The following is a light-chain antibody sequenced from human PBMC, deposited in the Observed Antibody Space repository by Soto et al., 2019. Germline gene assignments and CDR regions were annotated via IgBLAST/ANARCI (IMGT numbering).Light chain of an antibody. CDR2: GAS. CDR1: QSVSSN. Sequence: EIVLTQSPATLSVSPGDRATLSCRARQSVSSNLAWYQQKPGQAPRLLIYGASTRATGIPARFSGSGSGTGFNLNISSVPCKDIVDPCALQYNDALSFGEGTRLEIK. V-gene: IGKV3-15*01. J-gene: IGKJ5*01. CDR3: LQYNDALS.